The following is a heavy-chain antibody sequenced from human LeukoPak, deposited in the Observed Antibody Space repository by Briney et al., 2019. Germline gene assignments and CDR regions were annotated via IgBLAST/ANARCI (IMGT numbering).Heavy chain of an antibody. CDR3: AKDKAAAGTGYYYYGMDV. CDR2: ISWNSGSI. Sequence: PGRSLTLSCAASGFTFDDYAMHWVRQAPGKGLEWVSGISWNSGSIGYADSVKGRFTISRDNAKNSLYLQMNSLRAEDTALYYCAKDKAAAGTGYYYYGMDVWGQGTTVTVSS. J-gene: IGHJ6*02. CDR1: GFTFDDYA. D-gene: IGHD6-13*01. V-gene: IGHV3-9*01.